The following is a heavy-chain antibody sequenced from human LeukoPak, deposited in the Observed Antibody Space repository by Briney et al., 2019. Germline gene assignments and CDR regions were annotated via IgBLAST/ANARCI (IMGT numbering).Heavy chain of an antibody. CDR3: ARGYSYGRDAFDI. CDR2: INHSGST. CDR1: GGSFSGYY. V-gene: IGHV4-34*01. J-gene: IGHJ3*02. D-gene: IGHD5-18*01. Sequence: RSSETLSLTCAVYGGSFSGYYWSWIRQPPGKGLEWIGEINHSGSTNYNPSLKSRVTISVDTSKNQFSLKLRSVTAADTAVYYCARGYSYGRDAFDIWGQGTMVTVSS.